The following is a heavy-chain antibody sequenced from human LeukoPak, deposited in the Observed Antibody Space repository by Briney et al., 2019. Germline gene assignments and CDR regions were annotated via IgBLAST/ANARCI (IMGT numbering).Heavy chain of an antibody. CDR2: IYSGGST. CDR1: GFTVSSNY. D-gene: IGHD2-2*01. Sequence: GGSLRLSCAASGFTVSSNYMSWVRQAPGKGLEWVSVIYSGGSTYYADSVKGRFTISGDNSKNTLYLQMNSLRAEDTAVYYCARDYCSSTSCYGAGFDPWGQGTLVTVSS. V-gene: IGHV3-66*01. J-gene: IGHJ5*02. CDR3: ARDYCSSTSCYGAGFDP.